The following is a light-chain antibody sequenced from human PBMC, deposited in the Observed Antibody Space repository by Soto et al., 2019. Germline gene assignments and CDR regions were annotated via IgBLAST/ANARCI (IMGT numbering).Light chain of an antibody. J-gene: IGKJ3*01. CDR1: QSLLETDGYNY. CDR2: LAS. V-gene: IGKV2-28*01. Sequence: DFVMTQSPLSLSVTPGEAASISCRSNQSLLETDGYNYLHWYMQKPGQSPQLLIYLASTRVAGVPDRFSGSASGTEFTLKISRVEAEDVGVYYCMQGLQTQFTFGPGTKVDIK. CDR3: MQGLQTQFT.